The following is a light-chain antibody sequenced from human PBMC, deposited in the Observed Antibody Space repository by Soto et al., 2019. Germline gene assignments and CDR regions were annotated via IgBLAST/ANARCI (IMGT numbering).Light chain of an antibody. Sequence: EVVLTQSPATLSLSPGETATLSCRASQNVDYNLAWFQQKPGQPPTLLIYVAFQSAAGIPARFVGSGAGTHFTLTINSLEPDDFAVYYCQERGRWPRGSFGGGTKVEMK. J-gene: IGKJ4*01. CDR1: QNVDYN. CDR3: QERGRWPRGS. V-gene: IGKV3-11*01. CDR2: VAF.